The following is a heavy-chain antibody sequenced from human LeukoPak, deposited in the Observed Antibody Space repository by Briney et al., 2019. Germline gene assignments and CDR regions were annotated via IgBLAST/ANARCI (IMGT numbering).Heavy chain of an antibody. CDR1: GFTFDDYG. CDR3: AKGSSPLGHFDC. Sequence: GGSLRLSCAASGFTFDDYGMSWGRQAPGKGLEWVSGINWNGGSTGYADSVKGRFTISRDNAKNTLFLQMNSLRAEDTAVYYCAKGSSPLGHFDCWGQGTLVTVSS. D-gene: IGHD6-13*01. J-gene: IGHJ4*02. V-gene: IGHV3-20*04. CDR2: INWNGGST.